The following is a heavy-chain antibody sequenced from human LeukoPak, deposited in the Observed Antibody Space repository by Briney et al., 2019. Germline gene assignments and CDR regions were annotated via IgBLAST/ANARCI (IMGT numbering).Heavy chain of an antibody. Sequence: SETLSLTCAVHGGSLSGFYWTWMRHPPGKGLEWIGEIKHGGFTSYHPSLKSRVTMSEDTSNNQFSLKLTSVTAADTAVYYCARGLGVGYPDYWGPGTPVTVSS. CDR3: ARGLGVGYPDY. V-gene: IGHV4-34*01. CDR1: GGSLSGFY. D-gene: IGHD5-12*01. CDR2: IKHGGFT. J-gene: IGHJ4*02.